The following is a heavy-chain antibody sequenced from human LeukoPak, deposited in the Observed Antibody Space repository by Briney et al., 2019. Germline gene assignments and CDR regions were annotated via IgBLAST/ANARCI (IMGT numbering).Heavy chain of an antibody. D-gene: IGHD1-26*01. CDR3: AREVQWELPDY. CDR1: GFTFSAYE. V-gene: IGHV3-48*03. Sequence: PGGSLRLSCAASGFTFSAYEMNWVRQAPGKGLEWVSCITADGTNKYDADSVKGRFTISRDNAKNSLYLQMNSLRVDDTAIYYCAREVQWELPDYWGQGTLVTVSS. J-gene: IGHJ4*02. CDR2: ITADGTNK.